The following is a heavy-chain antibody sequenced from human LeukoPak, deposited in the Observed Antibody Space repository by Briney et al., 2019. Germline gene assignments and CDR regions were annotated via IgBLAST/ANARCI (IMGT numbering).Heavy chain of an antibody. D-gene: IGHD1-7*01. J-gene: IGHJ4*02. CDR3: ARDSRLELRGANDY. V-gene: IGHV1-69*01. CDR1: GGTFSSYA. Sequence: ASVKVSCKASGGTFSSYAISWVRQAPGQGLEWMGGIIPIFGTANYAQKFQGRVTITADESTSTAYMELSSLRSEDTAVYYCARDSRLELRGANDYRGQGTLVTVSS. CDR2: IIPIFGTA.